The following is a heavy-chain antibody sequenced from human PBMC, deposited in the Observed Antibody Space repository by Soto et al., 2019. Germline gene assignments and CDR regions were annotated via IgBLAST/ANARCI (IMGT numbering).Heavy chain of an antibody. J-gene: IGHJ4*02. V-gene: IGHV3-30*18. Sequence: QVQLVESGGGVVQPGRSLRLSCAASGFTFSSYGMHWVRQAPGKGLEWVAVISYDGSNKYYADSVKGRFTISRDNSKKTLYLQMDRLRAEDTAVYYSAKVKGVLLWFGETYFDYWGEGALVTVS. CDR1: GFTFSSYG. CDR2: ISYDGSNK. CDR3: AKVKGVLLWFGETYFDY. D-gene: IGHD3-10*01.